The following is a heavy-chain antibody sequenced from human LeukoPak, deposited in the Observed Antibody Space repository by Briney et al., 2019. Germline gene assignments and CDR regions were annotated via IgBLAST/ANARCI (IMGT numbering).Heavy chain of an antibody. CDR2: IRGSGGST. V-gene: IGHV3-23*01. Sequence: PGGSLRLSCAASGFTFSSYAMSWVRQAPGKGLEWVSAIRGSGGSTYYADSVKGRFTISRDNSKNTLYLQMNSLRAEDTAVYYCAKVYTIFGVVIHLDYYYMDVWGKGTTVTVSS. J-gene: IGHJ6*03. D-gene: IGHD3-3*01. CDR1: GFTFSSYA. CDR3: AKVYTIFGVVIHLDYYYMDV.